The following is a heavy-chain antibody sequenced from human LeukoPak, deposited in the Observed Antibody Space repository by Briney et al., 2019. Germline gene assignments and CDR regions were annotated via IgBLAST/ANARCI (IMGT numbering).Heavy chain of an antibody. J-gene: IGHJ6*02. D-gene: IGHD1-1*01. CDR1: GFTFNNYW. CDR2: INNDGSSA. V-gene: IGHV3-74*01. CDR3: ARRGTGHGMDV. Sequence: GGSLRLSCEASGFTFNNYWIHWVRQVPGKGLVWVSRINNDGSSASYVDSVKGRFTISRDNAKNTLFLQMNSLRAEDTAVYYCARRGTGHGMDVWGQGITVIVSS.